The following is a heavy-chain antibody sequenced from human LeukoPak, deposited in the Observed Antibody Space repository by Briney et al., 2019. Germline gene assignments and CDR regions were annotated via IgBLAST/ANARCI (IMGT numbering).Heavy chain of an antibody. V-gene: IGHV3-21*04. D-gene: IGHD2-15*01. Sequence: GGSLRLSCAASGFTFSRYSMNWVGQAPGKRLEWVSSISGTGSYKYYADSVKGRFTISRDNAKNSLYLQMNSLRAEDTAVYYCAKGVGYCSGGSCQQFDYWGQGTLVTVSS. CDR1: GFTFSRYS. CDR2: ISGTGSYK. J-gene: IGHJ4*02. CDR3: AKGVGYCSGGSCQQFDY.